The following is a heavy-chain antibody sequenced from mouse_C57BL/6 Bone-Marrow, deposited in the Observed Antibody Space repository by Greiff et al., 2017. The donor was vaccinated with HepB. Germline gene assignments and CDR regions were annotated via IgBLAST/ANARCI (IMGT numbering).Heavy chain of an antibody. CDR3: AKIYYGNSYWYFDV. CDR1: EYEFPSHD. J-gene: IGHJ1*03. D-gene: IGHD2-1*01. V-gene: IGHV5-2*01. Sequence: EVQVVESGGGLVQPGESLKLSCESNEYEFPSHDMSWVRKTPEKRLELVAAINSDGGSTYYPDTIERRFIISRDNTKKTLYLQMSSLRSEDTALYYCAKIYYGNSYWYFDVWGTGTTVTVSS. CDR2: INSDGGST.